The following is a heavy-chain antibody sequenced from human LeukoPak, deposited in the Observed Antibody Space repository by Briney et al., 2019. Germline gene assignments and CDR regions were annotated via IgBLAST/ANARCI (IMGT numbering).Heavy chain of an antibody. D-gene: IGHD6-19*01. V-gene: IGHV3-48*03. CDR2: INGPATNI. J-gene: IGHJ6*03. CDR1: GFTFSLNE. Sequence: GGSLRLSCAASGFTFSLNEMNWVRQAPGKGLEWVSYINGPATNIFYADSVKGRFTISRDNAKNSLYLQMNSLRVEDTAVYYCATTLSGWSPPQTSYYSYYMDVWGKGTTVTISS. CDR3: ATTLSGWSPPQTSYYSYYMDV.